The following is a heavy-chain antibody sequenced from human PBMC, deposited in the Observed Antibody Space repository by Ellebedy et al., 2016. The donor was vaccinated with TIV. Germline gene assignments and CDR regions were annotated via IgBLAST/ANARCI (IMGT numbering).Heavy chain of an antibody. J-gene: IGHJ4*02. CDR2: IWYDGSNG. D-gene: IGHD6-19*01. V-gene: IGHV3-33*01. CDR1: GFTFSTYG. CDR3: ARASTSGWYILDY. Sequence: GESLKISCAASGFTFSTYGMHWVRQAPGKGLEWVAVIWYDGSNGYYADSVKGRFTISRDNSKNTLYLQMNSLRAEDTAVYYCARASTSGWYILDYWGQGTLVIVSS.